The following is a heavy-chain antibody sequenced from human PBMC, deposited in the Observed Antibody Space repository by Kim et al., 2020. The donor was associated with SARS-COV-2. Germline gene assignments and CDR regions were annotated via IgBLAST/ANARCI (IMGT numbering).Heavy chain of an antibody. CDR3: ARDSPWLSSSADWYFDL. J-gene: IGHJ2*01. Sequence: ASVKVSCKASGYTFTGYYMHWVRQAPGQGLEWMGWINPNSGGTNYAQKFQGRVTMTRDTSISTAYMELSRLRSDDTAVYYCARDSPWLSSSADWYFDLWGRGTLVTVSS. CDR2: INPNSGGT. CDR1: GYTFTGYY. V-gene: IGHV1-2*02. D-gene: IGHD6-6*01.